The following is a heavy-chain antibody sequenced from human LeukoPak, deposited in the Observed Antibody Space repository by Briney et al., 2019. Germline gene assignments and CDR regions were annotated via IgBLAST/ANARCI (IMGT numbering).Heavy chain of an antibody. CDR3: ARGYQLLRDFYYYYGMDV. CDR2: INPNSGGT. Sequence: ASVKDSCKASGYTFTGYYMHWVRQAPGQGREWMGWINPNSGGTNYAQKFQGRVTMTRDTSISTAYMELSRLRSDDTAVYYCARGYQLLRDFYYYYGMDVWGQGTTVTVSS. V-gene: IGHV1-2*02. CDR1: GYTFTGYY. D-gene: IGHD2-2*01. J-gene: IGHJ6*02.